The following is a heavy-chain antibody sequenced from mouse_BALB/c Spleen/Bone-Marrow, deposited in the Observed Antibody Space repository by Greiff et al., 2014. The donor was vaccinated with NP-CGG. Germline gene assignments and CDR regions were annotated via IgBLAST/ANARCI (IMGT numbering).Heavy chain of an antibody. CDR3: ARLGRDY. Sequence: EVQLQQSGPELVKPGASVKISCKASGYTFTDYNMHWVKQSHGKSLEWIGYIYPYNGGTGHNQKFKSKATLTVDNSSSTAYMKLRSLTSEDSAVYYCARLGRDYWGQGTTLTVSS. J-gene: IGHJ2*01. CDR2: IYPYNGGT. V-gene: IGHV1S29*02. D-gene: IGHD4-1*01. CDR1: GYTFTDYN.